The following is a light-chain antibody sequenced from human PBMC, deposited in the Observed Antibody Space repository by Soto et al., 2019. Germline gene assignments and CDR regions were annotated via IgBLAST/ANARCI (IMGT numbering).Light chain of an antibody. CDR3: QQYGTSPIT. CDR1: QSVSSSY. J-gene: IGKJ5*01. CDR2: AAS. Sequence: EIVLTQSPATLSLSPGERATLSCGASQSVSSSYLAWYQQKPGLAPRLLIYAASTRATGIPDRFSGSGSGTDFTLTISRLESEDFAVYYCQQYGTSPITFGQGTRLEIK. V-gene: IGKV3D-20*01.